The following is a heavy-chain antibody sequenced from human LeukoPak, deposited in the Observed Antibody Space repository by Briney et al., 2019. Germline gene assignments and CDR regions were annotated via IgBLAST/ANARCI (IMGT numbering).Heavy chain of an antibody. CDR1: GFTFSTYG. CDR3: ASPTSTGADY. V-gene: IGHV3-30*03. D-gene: IGHD1-26*01. Sequence: GRPLRLSCAASGFTFSTYGMHWVRQAPGKGLEWVAVISYDGSNKYHADSVKGRFTISRDNSKNTLYLQMNTLRAEDTAVYYCASPTSTGADYWGQGTLVTVSS. J-gene: IGHJ4*02. CDR2: ISYDGSNK.